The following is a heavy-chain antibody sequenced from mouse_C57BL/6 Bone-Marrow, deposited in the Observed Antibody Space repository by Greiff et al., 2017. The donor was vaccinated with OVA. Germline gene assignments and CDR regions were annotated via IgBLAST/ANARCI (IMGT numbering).Heavy chain of an antibody. Sequence: VQLQQPGAELVKPGASVKLSCKASGYTFTSYWMQWVKQRPGQGLEWIGEIDPSDSYTNYNQKFKGKATLTVDTSSSTAYMQLSSLTSEDSAVYYSARRTMRCYYAMDYWGQGASVTVS. CDR3: ARRTMRCYYAMDY. J-gene: IGHJ4*01. D-gene: IGHD2-4*01. CDR1: GYTFTSYW. V-gene: IGHV1-50*01. CDR2: IDPSDSYT.